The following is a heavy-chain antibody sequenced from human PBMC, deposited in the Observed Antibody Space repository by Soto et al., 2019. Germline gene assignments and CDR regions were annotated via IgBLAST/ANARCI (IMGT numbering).Heavy chain of an antibody. Sequence: QVKLVQSGAEVKKPGASVKVSCKASGYTFTSYGISWVRQAPGQGLEWMGWISAYNGNTNYAQKLQGRVTMTTDTSTSTAYMELRSLRSDDTAVYYCARDGGPYCSGGSCYLGMDVWGQGTTVTVSS. CDR2: ISAYNGNT. D-gene: IGHD2-15*01. CDR3: ARDGGPYCSGGSCYLGMDV. J-gene: IGHJ6*02. V-gene: IGHV1-18*01. CDR1: GYTFTSYG.